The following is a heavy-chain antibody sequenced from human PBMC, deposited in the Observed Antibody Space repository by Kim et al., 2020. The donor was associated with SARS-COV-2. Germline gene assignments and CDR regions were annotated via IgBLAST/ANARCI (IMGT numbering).Heavy chain of an antibody. D-gene: IGHD2-21*01. CDR3: AIPTGNIDV. Sequence: SVKVSCKASGDTFSNYAISWVRQAPGQGLEWMGEIMPIFGTTKYAQKFQDRFTITADGSTNTAYMELSSLRSEDTAVYYCAIPTGNIDVWGQGTMIIVSS. CDR2: IMPIFGTT. J-gene: IGHJ6*02. CDR1: GDTFSNYA. V-gene: IGHV1-69*13.